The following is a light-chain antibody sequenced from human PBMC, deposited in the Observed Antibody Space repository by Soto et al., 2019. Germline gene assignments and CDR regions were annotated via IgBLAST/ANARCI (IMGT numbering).Light chain of an antibody. Sequence: EIVMTQSPATLSVSPGESATLSCRASQSVSNNLTWYQQKRGQAPRLLLYGASSRATGIPDRFTGSGSGRDFTLTISRLEPEDFAVYYCQQYGSSTWTFGQGTKVDIK. J-gene: IGKJ1*01. V-gene: IGKV3-20*01. CDR3: QQYGSSTWT. CDR2: GAS. CDR1: QSVSNN.